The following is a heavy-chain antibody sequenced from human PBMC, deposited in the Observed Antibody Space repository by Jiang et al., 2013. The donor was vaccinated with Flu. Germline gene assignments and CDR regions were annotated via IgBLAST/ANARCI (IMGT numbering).Heavy chain of an antibody. CDR3: AKGGTYFDY. V-gene: IGHV3-23*04. J-gene: IGHJ4*02. Sequence: VQLVESGGGLAQPGGSLRFSCAASGFTFSSYAMSWVRQAPGKGLEWVSVISASGDNTYYADSVKGRFTISRDNSKNMLFLQMNSLRAEDTAVYSCAKGGTYFDYWGRGNPGHRLL. D-gene: IGHD3-16*01. CDR1: GFTFSSYA. CDR2: ISASGDNT.